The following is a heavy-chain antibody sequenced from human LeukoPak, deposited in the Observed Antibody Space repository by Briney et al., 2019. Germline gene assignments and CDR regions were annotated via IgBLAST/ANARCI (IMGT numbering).Heavy chain of an antibody. V-gene: IGHV1-2*02. Sequence: ASVKVSCKASGYTFTGYYMHWVRQAPGQGLEWMGWINPNSGGTNYAQKFQDRVTMTRDTSISTAYMELSRLRSDDTAVYYCARAARRELLNAFDIWGQGTMVTVSS. D-gene: IGHD1-26*01. CDR1: GYTFTGYY. CDR2: INPNSGGT. CDR3: ARAARRELLNAFDI. J-gene: IGHJ3*02.